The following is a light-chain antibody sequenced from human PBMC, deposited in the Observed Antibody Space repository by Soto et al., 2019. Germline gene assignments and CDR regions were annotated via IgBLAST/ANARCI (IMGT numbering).Light chain of an antibody. Sequence: ENVLTQSPGTLSLSPGERATLSCRTSQSVNSNFLAWYQQRPGQAPRLLVYGSSTRAAGVPDRFSASGSGTEFTLTISRLEPEDFAVYYCHQYGPSPLLYTFGQGTRLGVK. CDR1: QSVNSNF. CDR3: HQYGPSPLLYT. CDR2: GSS. V-gene: IGKV3-20*01. J-gene: IGKJ2*01.